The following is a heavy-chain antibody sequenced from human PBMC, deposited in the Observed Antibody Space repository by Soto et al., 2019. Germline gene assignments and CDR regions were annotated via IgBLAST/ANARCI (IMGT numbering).Heavy chain of an antibody. D-gene: IGHD3-10*01. J-gene: IGHJ4*02. CDR2: INPMSGST. V-gene: IGHV1-46*01. CDR3: ARDLLAGDF. Sequence: QVQLVQSGAEVKKPGASVKVSCRASGYTFTNYYIHLVRQAPGQGLEWMAIINPMSGSTNYAQNFQGRVTLTMDTSTTTVYMDLSSLRFEDTAVYFCARDLLAGDFWGQGTLVTVSS. CDR1: GYTFTNYY.